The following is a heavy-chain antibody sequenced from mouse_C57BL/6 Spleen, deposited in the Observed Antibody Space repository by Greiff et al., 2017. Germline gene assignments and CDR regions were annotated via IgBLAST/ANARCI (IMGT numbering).Heavy chain of an antibody. V-gene: IGHV1-52*01. CDR2: IDPSDSET. Sequence: QVQLQQPGAELVRPGSSVKLSCKASGYTFTSYWMHWVKQRPIQGLEWIGNIDPSDSETHYNQKFKDKATVTVDKSSSTAYMQLSSLTSEDSAVYYCAREGLAYAMDYWGQGTSVTVSS. J-gene: IGHJ4*01. CDR3: AREGLAYAMDY. D-gene: IGHD2-4*01. CDR1: GYTFTSYW.